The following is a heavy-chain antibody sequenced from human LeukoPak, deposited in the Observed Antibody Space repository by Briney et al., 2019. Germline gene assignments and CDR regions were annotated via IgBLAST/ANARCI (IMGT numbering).Heavy chain of an antibody. CDR2: ISSSSSYI. CDR3: AKPRPNLNYIDY. CDR1: GFTFSSYS. D-gene: IGHD1-1*01. Sequence: AGGSLRLSCAASGFTFSSYSMNWVRQAPGKGLEWVSSISSSSSYIYYADSVKGRFTISRDNSKNTLYLQMNSLRAEDTAVYYCAKPRPNLNYIDYWGQGTLVTVSS. V-gene: IGHV3-21*01. J-gene: IGHJ4*02.